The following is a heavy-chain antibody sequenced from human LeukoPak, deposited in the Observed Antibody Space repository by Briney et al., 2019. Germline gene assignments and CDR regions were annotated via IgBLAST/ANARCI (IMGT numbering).Heavy chain of an antibody. D-gene: IGHD3-9*01. V-gene: IGHV4-34*01. Sequence: SETLSLTCAVYGGSFSGYYWSWIRQPPGKGLEWIGEINHSGSTNYNPSLKSRVTISVDTSKNQFSLKLSSVTAADTAVYYCARGQKLRYFDWPYFDYWGQGTLVTVSS. J-gene: IGHJ4*02. CDR1: GGSFSGYY. CDR2: INHSGST. CDR3: ARGQKLRYFDWPYFDY.